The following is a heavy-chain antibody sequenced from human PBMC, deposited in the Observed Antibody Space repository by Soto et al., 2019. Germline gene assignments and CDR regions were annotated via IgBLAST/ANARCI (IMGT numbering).Heavy chain of an antibody. J-gene: IGHJ6*02. CDR2: ISGSGGST. CDR1: GFTFSSYA. V-gene: IGHV3-23*01. CDR3: AKEGLLWFGSHYYCYGMDV. D-gene: IGHD3-10*01. Sequence: GGSLRLSCAASGFTFSSYAMSWVRQAPGKGLEWVSAISGSGGSTYYADSVKGQFTISRDNSKNTLYLQMNSLRAEDTAVYYCAKEGLLWFGSHYYCYGMDVWGQGTTVTVSS.